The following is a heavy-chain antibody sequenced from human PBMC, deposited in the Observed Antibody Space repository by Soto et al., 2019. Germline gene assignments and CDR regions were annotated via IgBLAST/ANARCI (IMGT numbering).Heavy chain of an antibody. V-gene: IGHV1-58*01. D-gene: IGHD3-9*01. CDR1: GFTFSSSA. Sequence: RASVKVSCKASGFTFSSSAVQCVRQARGQRLEWIGKIVVGSGNTNYAQKFQERVTITRDMSTSTAYMELSSLRSEDTAFYYCAAFDPGPMGFDPWGQGTLVTV. CDR3: AAFDPGPMGFDP. J-gene: IGHJ5*02. CDR2: IVVGSGNT.